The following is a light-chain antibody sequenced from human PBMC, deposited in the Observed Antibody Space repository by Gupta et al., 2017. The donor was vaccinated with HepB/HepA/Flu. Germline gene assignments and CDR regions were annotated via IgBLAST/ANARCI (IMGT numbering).Light chain of an antibody. CDR2: GAS. V-gene: IGKV3-15*01. Sequence: EIVMTQSPATLSVSPGERATLSCRASQSVSSNLAWYQQKPGQAPRLLIYGASTRATGIPARFSGSGSGTEFTLTISSPQSEDFAVYYCQQEDNWPITFGGGTKVQIK. CDR1: QSVSSN. J-gene: IGKJ4*01. CDR3: QQEDNWPIT.